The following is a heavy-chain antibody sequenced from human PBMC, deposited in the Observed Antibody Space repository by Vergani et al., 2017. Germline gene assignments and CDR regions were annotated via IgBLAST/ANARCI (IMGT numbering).Heavy chain of an antibody. Sequence: QVQLQESGPGLVKPSETLSLTCAVSGYSISSGYYWGWIRQPPGKGLEWIGSIYQSGSTYYNPSLKSRVTISVDTSKNQFSLKLISVTAGDTAVYYWARLRLEDSGYDFGGMDVWGQGTTVTVSS. J-gene: IGHJ6*02. CDR2: IYQSGST. V-gene: IGHV4-38-2*01. CDR3: ARLRLEDSGYDFGGMDV. CDR1: GYSISSGYY. D-gene: IGHD5-12*01.